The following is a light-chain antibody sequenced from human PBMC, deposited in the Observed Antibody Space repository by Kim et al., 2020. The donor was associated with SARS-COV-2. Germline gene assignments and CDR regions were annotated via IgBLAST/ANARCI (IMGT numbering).Light chain of an antibody. CDR2: GAS. Sequence: DIQMTQSPSSLSASVGDRVTITCRASQGINTYLAWYQQKPGKVPKLLIYGASALHSGVPSRFSGSGSGTDFTLTISSLQPEDVATYYCEKYNSAPWTFGQGTKVDSK. V-gene: IGKV1-27*01. CDR3: EKYNSAPWT. CDR1: QGINTY. J-gene: IGKJ1*01.